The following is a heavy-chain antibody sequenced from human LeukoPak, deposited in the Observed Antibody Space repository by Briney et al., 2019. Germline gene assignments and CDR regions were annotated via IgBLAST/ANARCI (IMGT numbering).Heavy chain of an antibody. V-gene: IGHV4-34*01. Sequence: PSETLSLSCAVSGGSFSGYYWSWIRQPPGKGLEWVGSIYDSGSTYYNPSLKSRVTISVDTSKNQFSLKLSSVTAADTAVYYCAREAMDTAMVTVDYWGQGTLVTVSS. D-gene: IGHD5-18*01. CDR2: IYDSGST. J-gene: IGHJ4*02. CDR3: AREAMDTAMVTVDY. CDR1: GGSFSGYY.